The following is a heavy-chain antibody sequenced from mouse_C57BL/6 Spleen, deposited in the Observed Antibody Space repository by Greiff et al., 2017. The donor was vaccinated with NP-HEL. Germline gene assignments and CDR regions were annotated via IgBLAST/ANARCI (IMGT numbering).Heavy chain of an antibody. D-gene: IGHD1-1*01. CDR2: INPSSGYT. Sequence: VQLQESGAELAKPGASVKLSCKASGYTFTSYWMHWVQQRPGQGLEWIGYINPSSGYTKYNQKFKDKATLTADKSSITAYMQLSSLTYEDSAVYYCARSGYYGDYFDYWGQGTTLTVSS. J-gene: IGHJ2*01. CDR1: GYTFTSYW. CDR3: ARSGYYGDYFDY. V-gene: IGHV1-7*01.